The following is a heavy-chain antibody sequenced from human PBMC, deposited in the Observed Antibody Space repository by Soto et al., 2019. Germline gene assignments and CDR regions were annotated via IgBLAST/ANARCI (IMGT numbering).Heavy chain of an antibody. V-gene: IGHV3-30*14. Sequence: PGGSLRLSCVDSGLTFRTYAMHWVRQAPGKGLEWVAVISYDGSNKYYTESVKGRFTISRDNSKNTLYLQMNSLRAEDTAVYYCAREPRAWGQGTLVTVSS. CDR2: ISYDGSNK. CDR3: AREPRA. J-gene: IGHJ5*02. CDR1: GLTFRTYA.